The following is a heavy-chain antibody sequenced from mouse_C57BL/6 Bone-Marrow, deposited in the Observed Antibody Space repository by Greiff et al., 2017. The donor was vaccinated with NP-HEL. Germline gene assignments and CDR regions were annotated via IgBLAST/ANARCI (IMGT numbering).Heavy chain of an antibody. CDR2: INPNNGGT. CDR3: ARGGSNPAWFAY. V-gene: IGHV1-18*01. J-gene: IGHJ3*01. CDR1: GYTFTDYN. Sequence: EVQLQQSGPELVKPGASVKIPCKASGYTFTDYNMDWVKQSHGKSLEWIGDINPNNGGTIYNQKFKGKATLTVDKSSSTAYMELRSLTSEDTAVYYCARGGSNPAWFAYWGQGTLVTVSA. D-gene: IGHD2-5*01.